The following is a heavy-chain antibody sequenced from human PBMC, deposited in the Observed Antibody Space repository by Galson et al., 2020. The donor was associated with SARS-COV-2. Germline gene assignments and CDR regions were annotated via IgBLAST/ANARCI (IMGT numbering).Heavy chain of an antibody. CDR2: IYTSGST. CDR1: GGSISSGSYY. J-gene: IGHJ4*02. CDR3: ARDQWDSSGWFYDY. Sequence: SETLSLTCTVSGGSISSGSYYWSWIRQPAGKGLEWIGRIYTSGSTNYNPSLKSRVTISVDTSKNQFSLKLSSVTAADTAVYYCARDQWDSSGWFYDYWGQGTLVTVSS. D-gene: IGHD6-19*01. V-gene: IGHV4-61*02.